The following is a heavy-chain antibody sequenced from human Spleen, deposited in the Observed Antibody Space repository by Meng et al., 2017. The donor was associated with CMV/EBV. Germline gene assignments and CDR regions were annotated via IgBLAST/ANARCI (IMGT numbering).Heavy chain of an antibody. CDR3: ARGYCGGDCYWQDHYYYGMDV. V-gene: IGHV1-18*01. CDR1: GYTFTNYA. Sequence: ASVKVSCKASGYTFTNYAISWVRQAPGQGLEWMGWISGYNGNTNYAQRLQGRVTMTTDTSTSTVYMEVRSLRSEDTAVYYCARGYCGGDCYWQDHYYYGMDVWGQGTTVTVSS. J-gene: IGHJ6*02. CDR2: ISGYNGNT. D-gene: IGHD2-21*01.